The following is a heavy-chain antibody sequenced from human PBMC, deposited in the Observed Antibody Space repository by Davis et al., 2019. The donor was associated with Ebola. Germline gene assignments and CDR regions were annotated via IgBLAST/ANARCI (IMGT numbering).Heavy chain of an antibody. V-gene: IGHV3-7*01. CDR3: ATEYYYDSSGSSYYYYGMDV. J-gene: IGHJ6*02. CDR1: GFTFSSYW. Sequence: GESLKISCAASGFTFSSYWMSWVRQAPGKGLEWVANIKQDGSEKYYVDSVKGRFTISRDNAKNSLYLQMKSLRDGDTAVYYCATEYYYDSSGSSYYYYGMDVWGQGTTVTVSS. D-gene: IGHD3-22*01. CDR2: IKQDGSEK.